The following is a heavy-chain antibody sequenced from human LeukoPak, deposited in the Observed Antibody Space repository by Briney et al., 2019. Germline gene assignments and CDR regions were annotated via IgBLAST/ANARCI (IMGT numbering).Heavy chain of an antibody. CDR1: GFSFDDYA. CDR3: ARDSRVVVINVWFDP. CDR2: ISWNSGSI. V-gene: IGHV3-9*01. D-gene: IGHD3-22*01. J-gene: IGHJ5*02. Sequence: GGSLRLSCAVSGFSFDDYAMHWVRQAPGRGLEWVSGISWNSGSIGYAESVKGRFTISRDNAKNPLYLQMNSLRAEDTAVYYCARDSRVVVINVWFDPWGQGTLVTVSS.